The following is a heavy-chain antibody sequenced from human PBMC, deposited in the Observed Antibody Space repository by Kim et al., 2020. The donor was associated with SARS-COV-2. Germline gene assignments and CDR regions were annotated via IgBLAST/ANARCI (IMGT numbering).Heavy chain of an antibody. CDR2: MSYDGSHK. D-gene: IGHD6-13*01. CDR1: GFPFSHYG. CDR3: ARLGVVSDTWYEWMDV. Sequence: GGSLRLSCAASGFPFSHYGMNWVRQAPGKGLEWVALMSYDGSHKYYADSVKGRFTISRDNSKNTLYVQMNSLRVEDTAVYYCARLGVVSDTWYEWMDVWGHGTTVTVSS. J-gene: IGHJ6*02. V-gene: IGHV3-30*04.